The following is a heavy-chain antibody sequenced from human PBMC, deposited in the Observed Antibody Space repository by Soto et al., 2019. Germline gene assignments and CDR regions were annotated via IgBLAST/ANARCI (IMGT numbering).Heavy chain of an antibody. Sequence: GSLRLSCAASGFTFSSYAMSWVRQAPGKGLEWVSAISGSGGSTYYADSVKGRFTISRDNSKNTLYLQMNSLRAEDTAVYYCAKDRGGYCSSTSCYPNGMDVWGQGTTVTVSS. V-gene: IGHV3-23*01. J-gene: IGHJ6*02. D-gene: IGHD2-2*01. CDR1: GFTFSSYA. CDR3: AKDRGGYCSSTSCYPNGMDV. CDR2: ISGSGGST.